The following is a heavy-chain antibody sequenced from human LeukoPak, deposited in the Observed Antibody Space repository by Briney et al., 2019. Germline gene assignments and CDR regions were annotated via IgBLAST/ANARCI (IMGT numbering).Heavy chain of an antibody. CDR2: IYHSGST. J-gene: IGHJ4*02. CDR1: GYSISSGYY. V-gene: IGHV4-38-2*02. Sequence: SETLSLTCAVSGYSISSGYYWGWIRQPPGKGLEWIGSIYHSGSTYYNPSLKSRVTISVDTSKNQFSLKLRSVTAADTAVYYCARESYGSGSYKDYWGQGTLVTVSS. CDR3: ARESYGSGSYKDY. D-gene: IGHD3-10*01.